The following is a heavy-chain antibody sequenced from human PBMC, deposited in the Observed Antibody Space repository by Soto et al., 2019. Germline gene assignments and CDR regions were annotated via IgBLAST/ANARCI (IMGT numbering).Heavy chain of an antibody. Sequence: ASVKVSCKASGYTFTSYDINWVRQATGQGLEWMGWMSPNSGNTGYAQKFQGRVTMTSDASIGTAYMELSSLTFGDTAVYFCARTPPQYGIDYWGQGTLVTVSS. CDR2: MSPNSGNT. D-gene: IGHD4-4*01. CDR3: ARTPPQYGIDY. V-gene: IGHV1-8*01. CDR1: GYTFTSYD. J-gene: IGHJ4*02.